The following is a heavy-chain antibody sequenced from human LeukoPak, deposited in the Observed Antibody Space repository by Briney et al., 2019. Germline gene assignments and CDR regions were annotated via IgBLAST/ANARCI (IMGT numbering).Heavy chain of an antibody. CDR1: GGSFSGYY. D-gene: IGHD1-1*01. CDR3: ARTTDY. V-gene: IGHV4-34*01. Sequence: PSETLSLTCAVYGGSFSGYYWSWIRQPPGKGLEWIGSISYSGSTYYNPSLKSRVTMSVDTSKNQFSLKLSSVTAADTAVYYCARTTDYWGQGTLVTVSS. CDR2: ISYSGST. J-gene: IGHJ4*02.